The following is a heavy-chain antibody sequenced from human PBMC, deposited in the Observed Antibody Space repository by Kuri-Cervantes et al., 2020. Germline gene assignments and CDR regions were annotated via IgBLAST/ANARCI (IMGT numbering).Heavy chain of an antibody. Sequence: SLKISCAASGFTFSVYAIHWVRQAPGKGLEWVAVISSDGSNKYYADSVKGRFTISRDKDTLYLQMNSLRGEDTAVYYCARIDSYGDYWGQGTLVTVSS. V-gene: IGHV3-30*07. CDR1: GFTFSVYA. CDR3: ARIDSYGDY. J-gene: IGHJ4*02. D-gene: IGHD5-18*01. CDR2: ISSDGSNK.